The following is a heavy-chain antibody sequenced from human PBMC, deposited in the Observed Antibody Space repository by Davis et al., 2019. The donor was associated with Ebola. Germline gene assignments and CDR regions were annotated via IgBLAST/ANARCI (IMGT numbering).Heavy chain of an antibody. Sequence: AASVTVSCMASGYTFTSHYMHWVRQAPGQGLEWMGIITPSGGSTSYAQKFQGRVTMTRDTSTSTVHMELSSLRSEDTAVYYCARHDTMIVDAFDIWGQGTMVTVSS. D-gene: IGHD3-22*01. J-gene: IGHJ3*02. CDR3: ARHDTMIVDAFDI. V-gene: IGHV1-46*01. CDR2: ITPSGGST. CDR1: GYTFTSHY.